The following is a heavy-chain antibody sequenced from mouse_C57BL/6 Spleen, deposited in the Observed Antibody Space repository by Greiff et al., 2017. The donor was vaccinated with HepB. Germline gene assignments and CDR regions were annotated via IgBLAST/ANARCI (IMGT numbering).Heavy chain of an antibody. CDR3: ARSTVVANFDY. Sequence: QVQLQQPGAELVMPGASVKLSCKASGYTFTSYWMHWVKQRPGQGLEWIGEIDPSDSYTNYNQKFKVKSTLTVDKSSSTAYMQLSSLTSEDSAVYYCARSTVVANFDYWGQGTTLTVSS. D-gene: IGHD1-1*01. V-gene: IGHV1-69*01. CDR2: IDPSDSYT. CDR1: GYTFTSYW. J-gene: IGHJ2*01.